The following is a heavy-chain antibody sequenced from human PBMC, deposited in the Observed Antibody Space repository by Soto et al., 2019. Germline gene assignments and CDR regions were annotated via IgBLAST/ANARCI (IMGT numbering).Heavy chain of an antibody. D-gene: IGHD6-19*01. CDR3: ARAVYSSGWSLYYYYMDV. J-gene: IGHJ6*03. CDR1: GYTFTSYG. V-gene: IGHV1-18*01. CDR2: ISAYNGNT. Sequence: ASVKVSCKASGYTFTSYGISWVRQAPGQGLEWMGWISAYNGNTNYAQKLQGRVTMTTDTSTSTAYMELRSLRSDDTAVYYCARAVYSSGWSLYYYYMDVWGKGTTVTVS.